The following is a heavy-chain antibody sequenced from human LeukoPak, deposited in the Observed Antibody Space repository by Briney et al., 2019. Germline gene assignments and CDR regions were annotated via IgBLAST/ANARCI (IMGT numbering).Heavy chain of an antibody. Sequence: SETLSLTCTVSDGSITSYYWSWIRQPPGKGLEWIGYIYYSGSTNYNPSLKSRLTISLDTSSNQFSLKLTSVTAADTAVYYCAGSTVTTGYYYYGMDVWGQGTTVTVSS. D-gene: IGHD4-17*01. V-gene: IGHV4-59*01. CDR2: IYYSGST. J-gene: IGHJ6*02. CDR1: DGSITSYY. CDR3: AGSTVTTGYYYYGMDV.